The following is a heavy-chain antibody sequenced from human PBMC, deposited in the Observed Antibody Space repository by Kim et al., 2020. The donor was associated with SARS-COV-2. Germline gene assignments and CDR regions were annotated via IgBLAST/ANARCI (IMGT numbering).Heavy chain of an antibody. CDR3: ARVGAAPYYYYGMDV. CDR2: IYYSGST. Sequence: SETLFLTCTVSGGSISSYYWSWIRQPPGKGLEWIGYIYYSGSTNYNPSLKSRVTISVDTSKNQFSLKLSSVTAADTAVYYCARVGAAPYYYYGMDVWGQG. CDR1: GGSISSYY. V-gene: IGHV4-59*13. D-gene: IGHD6-6*01. J-gene: IGHJ6*02.